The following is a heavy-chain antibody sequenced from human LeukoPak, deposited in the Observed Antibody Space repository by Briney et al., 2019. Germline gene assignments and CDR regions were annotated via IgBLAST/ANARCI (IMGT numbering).Heavy chain of an antibody. V-gene: IGHV4-4*07. CDR2: IYTSGST. CDR1: GGSISSYY. J-gene: IGHJ6*03. Sequence: SETLSLTCTVSGGSISSYYWSWIRQPAGKGLEWIGRIYTSGSTNYNPSLKSRVSMSVDTSKNQFSLKLSSVTAADTAVYYCARAHTPYYYYYYMDVWGKGTTVTVSS. CDR3: ARAHTPYYYYYYMDV.